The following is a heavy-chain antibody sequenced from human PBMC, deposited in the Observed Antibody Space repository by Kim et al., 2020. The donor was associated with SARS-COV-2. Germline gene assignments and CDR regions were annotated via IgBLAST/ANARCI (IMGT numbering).Heavy chain of an antibody. D-gene: IGHD3-10*01. CDR3: AKMSGWFGESLVYYYGMDV. CDR1: GFTFSSYT. J-gene: IGHJ6*02. V-gene: IGHV3-23*01. CDR2: ISGSGGST. Sequence: GGSLRLSCAASGFTFSSYTMSWVRQAPGKGLEWVSAISGSGGSTYYADSVKGRFTISRDNSKNTLYLQMNSLRAEDTAVYYCAKMSGWFGESLVYYYGMDVWGQGTTVTVSS.